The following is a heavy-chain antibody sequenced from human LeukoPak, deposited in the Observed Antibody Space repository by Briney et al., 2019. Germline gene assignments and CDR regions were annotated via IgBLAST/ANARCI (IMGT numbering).Heavy chain of an antibody. CDR1: GFTFSSYA. J-gene: IGHJ4*02. V-gene: IGHV3-30-3*01. CDR3: ARESYDYVWGSYFYLDY. CDR2: ISYDGSNK. Sequence: GRSLRLSCAASGFTFSSYAMHWVRQAPGKGLEWVAVISYDGSNKYYADSVKGRFTISRDNSKNTLYLQMNSLRAEDTAVYYCARESYDYVWGSYFYLDYWGQGTLVTVSS. D-gene: IGHD3-16*01.